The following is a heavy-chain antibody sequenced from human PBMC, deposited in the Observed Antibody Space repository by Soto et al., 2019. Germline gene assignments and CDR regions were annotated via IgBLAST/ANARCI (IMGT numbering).Heavy chain of an antibody. CDR3: ARIPKAYNWNYGDYGMDV. D-gene: IGHD1-7*01. CDR2: IDWDDDK. CDR1: GFSLSTSGMC. V-gene: IGHV2-70*01. J-gene: IGHJ6*02. Sequence: SGPTLVKPTQTLTLTCTFSGFSLSTSGMCVSWIRQPPGKALEWLALIDWDDDKYYSTSLKTRLTISKDTSKNQVVLTMTNMDPVDTATYYCARIPKAYNWNYGDYGMDVWGQGTTVTVSS.